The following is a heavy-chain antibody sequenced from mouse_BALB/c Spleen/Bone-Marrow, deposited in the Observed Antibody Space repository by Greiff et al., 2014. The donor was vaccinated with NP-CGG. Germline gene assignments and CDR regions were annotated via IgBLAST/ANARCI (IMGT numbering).Heavy chain of an antibody. V-gene: IGHV1-80*01. CDR3: ARSLYDGSSYPLYAMDY. D-gene: IGHD1-1*01. CDR1: GYAFSSYW. J-gene: IGHJ4*01. Sequence: VQLQQSGADLVRPGSSVKISCKASGYAFSSYWMNWVKQRPGQGLVWIGQIYPGDGDTNYNGKFKGKATLTADKSSSTAYMQLSSLTTEDSAVYFCARSLYDGSSYPLYAMDYWGQGTSVTVSS. CDR2: IYPGDGDT.